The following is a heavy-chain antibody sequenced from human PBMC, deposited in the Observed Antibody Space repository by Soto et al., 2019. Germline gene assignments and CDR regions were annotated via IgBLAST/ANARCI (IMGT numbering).Heavy chain of an antibody. Sequence: SETLSLTCTVSGGSISSGGYYWSWIRQHPGKGLEWIGYIYYSGSTYYNPSLKSRVTISVDTSKNQFSLKLSSVTAADTAVYYCARKKHITILAPFDPWGQGTLVTVSS. CDR2: IYYSGST. CDR3: ARKKHITILAPFDP. J-gene: IGHJ5*02. CDR1: GGSISSGGYY. D-gene: IGHD3-3*01. V-gene: IGHV4-31*03.